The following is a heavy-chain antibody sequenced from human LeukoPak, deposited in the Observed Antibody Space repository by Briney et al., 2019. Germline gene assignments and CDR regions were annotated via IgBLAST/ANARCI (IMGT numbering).Heavy chain of an antibody. CDR2: INTGNGNT. D-gene: IGHD5-18*01. Sequence: ASVKVSCKASGYIFTSYPIHWVRQAPGQRLEWMGWINTGNGNTKYSQKFEGRVTVTRDTSAAAAYMELSSLRSEDTTVYYCARDRAMADYWGQGTLVTVSS. V-gene: IGHV1-3*04. CDR3: ARDRAMADY. J-gene: IGHJ4*02. CDR1: GYIFTSYP.